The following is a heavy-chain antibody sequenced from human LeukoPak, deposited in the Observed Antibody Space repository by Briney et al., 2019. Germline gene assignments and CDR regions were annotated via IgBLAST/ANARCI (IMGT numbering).Heavy chain of an antibody. D-gene: IGHD3-22*01. Sequence: ALVKVSCKASGYTFTGYYMHWVRQAPGQGLEWMGWINPNSGGTNYAQKFQGRVTMTRDTSISTAYMELSRLRSDDTAVYYCAREVGSGYLFCHYWGRGTLVAVSS. V-gene: IGHV1-2*02. CDR2: INPNSGGT. CDR1: GYTFTGYY. J-gene: IGHJ4*02. CDR3: AREVGSGYLFCHY.